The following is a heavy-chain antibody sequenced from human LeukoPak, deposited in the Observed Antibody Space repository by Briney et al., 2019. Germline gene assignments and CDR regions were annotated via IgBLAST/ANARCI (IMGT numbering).Heavy chain of an antibody. Sequence: PSETLSLTCAVYGGSFSGYYWSWIRQPPGKGLEWIGEINHSGSTKYNPSLKSRVTISVDTSKNHFSLKLSSVTAADTAVYYCARTMVRGVITTTKKYYFDYWGQGTLVTVSS. CDR3: ARTMVRGVITTTKKYYFDY. V-gene: IGHV4-34*01. J-gene: IGHJ4*02. CDR1: GGSFSGYY. D-gene: IGHD3-10*01. CDR2: INHSGST.